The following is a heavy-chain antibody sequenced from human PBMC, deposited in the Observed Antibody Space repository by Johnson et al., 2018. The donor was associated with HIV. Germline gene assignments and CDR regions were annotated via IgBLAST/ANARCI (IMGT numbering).Heavy chain of an antibody. Sequence: QVQLVDPGGGVVQPGRSLRLSCAASGFTFSSYGMHWVRQAPGKGLEWVAFIRYDGSNKYYADSVKGRFTISRDNAKNSLYLQMNSLRAEDTAVYYCASYSSSDAFDIWGQGTMVTVSS. CDR2: IRYDGSNK. CDR3: ASYSSSDAFDI. V-gene: IGHV3-33*08. CDR1: GFTFSSYG. J-gene: IGHJ3*02. D-gene: IGHD6-6*01.